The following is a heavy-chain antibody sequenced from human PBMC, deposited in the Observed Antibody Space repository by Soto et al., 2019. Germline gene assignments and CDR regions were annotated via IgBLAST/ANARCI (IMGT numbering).Heavy chain of an antibody. J-gene: IGHJ4*02. CDR1: GFTLSWYW. Sequence: HPGGSLRLSCAASGFTLSWYWMHWVRQAPGKGLVWVSRISNDGSTTTYADSVKGRFTISRDNAKNSLYLQMNSLRAEDTAVYYCARGHSAPDYWGQGTLVTVSS. CDR3: ARGHSAPDY. V-gene: IGHV3-74*01. CDR2: ISNDGSTT.